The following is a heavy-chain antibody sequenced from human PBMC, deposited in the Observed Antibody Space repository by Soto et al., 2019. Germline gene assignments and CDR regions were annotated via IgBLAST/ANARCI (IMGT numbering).Heavy chain of an antibody. D-gene: IGHD3-10*01. J-gene: IGHJ6*02. CDR3: ARRVNYGSGSYPTKNYYYYYGMDV. CDR2: IYSGDSDT. CDR1: GNNVYTLR. V-gene: IGHV5-51*01. Sequence: GGVLEISCKGFGNNVYTLRVGWVRPMPRKRPGGEGVIYSGDSDTRYSPSFQGQVTISADKSISTAYLQWSSLKASDTAMYYCARRVNYGSGSYPTKNYYYYYGMDVWGQGTTVTVSS.